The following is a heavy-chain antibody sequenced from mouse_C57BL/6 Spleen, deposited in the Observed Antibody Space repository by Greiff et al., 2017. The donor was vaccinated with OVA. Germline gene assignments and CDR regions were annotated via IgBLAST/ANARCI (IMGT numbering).Heavy chain of an antibody. J-gene: IGHJ4*01. CDR2: LSSGGSYT. Sequence: EVKLMESGGDLVKPGGSLKLSCAASGFTFSSYGMSWVRQTPDKRLEWVATLSSGGSYTYYPDSVKGRFTISRDNAKNTLYLQMSSLKSEDTAMYYCARHTNYYGSSPRAMDYWGQGTSVTVSS. V-gene: IGHV5-6*01. D-gene: IGHD1-1*01. CDR3: ARHTNYYGSSPRAMDY. CDR1: GFTFSSYG.